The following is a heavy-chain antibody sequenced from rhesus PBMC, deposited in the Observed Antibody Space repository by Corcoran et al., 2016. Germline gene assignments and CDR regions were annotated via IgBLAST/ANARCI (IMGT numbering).Heavy chain of an antibody. CDR3: ARSTVLGLGY. Sequence: QLQLQESGPGLVKPSETLSLTCAVSGYSISSNYWSWIRQPPGKGLEWIGYIYGSSGSTDYNPSLKSRVTISTDTSKNQVSLKLSSVTAADTAVYDCARSTVLGLGYWGQGVLVTVSS. D-gene: IGHD2-21*01. V-gene: IGHV4-173*01. CDR2: IYGSSGST. CDR1: GYSISSNY. J-gene: IGHJ4*01.